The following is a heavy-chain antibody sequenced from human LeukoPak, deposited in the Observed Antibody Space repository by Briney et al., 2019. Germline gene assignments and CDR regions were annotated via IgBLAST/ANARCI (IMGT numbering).Heavy chain of an antibody. CDR3: AKEMTTIEPNDAFDI. J-gene: IGHJ3*02. Sequence: GGSLRLSCSASGFTFSSYAMDWVRQAPGKGLEYVSTISSNGGSTYYADSVKGRFTISRDNSKNTLYLQMNSLRAEDTAVYYCAKEMTTIEPNDAFDIWGQGTMVTVPS. CDR2: ISSNGGST. V-gene: IGHV3-64*04. CDR1: GFTFSSYA. D-gene: IGHD3-9*01.